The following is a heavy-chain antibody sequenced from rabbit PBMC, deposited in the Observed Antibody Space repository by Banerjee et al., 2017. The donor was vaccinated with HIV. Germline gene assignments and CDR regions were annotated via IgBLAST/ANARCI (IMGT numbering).Heavy chain of an antibody. V-gene: IGHV1S45*01. Sequence: QEQLEESGGDLVKPEGSLTLTCTASGFTLSSYWMCWVRQAPGKGLEWIACINTSSGNIVYATWAKGRFTISKTSWTTVTLQMTSLTAADTATYICARDFTLWGQGTLVTVS. J-gene: IGHJ4*01. CDR2: INTSSGNI. CDR3: ARDFTL. CDR1: GFTLSSYW.